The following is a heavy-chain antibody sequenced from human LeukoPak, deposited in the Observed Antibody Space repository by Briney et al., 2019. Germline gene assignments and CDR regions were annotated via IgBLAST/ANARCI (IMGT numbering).Heavy chain of an antibody. CDR2: ISAYNGNT. CDR1: GYTFTSYG. Sequence: ASVKVSCKASGYTFTSYGISWVRQAPGQGLEWMGWISAYNGNTNYAQKLQGRVTMTTDTSTSTAYMELSSLRSEDTAVYYCARARTSSSWNLPFDYWGQGTLVTVSS. J-gene: IGHJ4*02. D-gene: IGHD6-13*01. CDR3: ARARTSSSWNLPFDY. V-gene: IGHV1-18*01.